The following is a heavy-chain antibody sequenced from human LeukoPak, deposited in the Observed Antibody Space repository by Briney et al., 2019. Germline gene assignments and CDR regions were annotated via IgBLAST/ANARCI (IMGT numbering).Heavy chain of an antibody. CDR3: ARRDTLLSRAFDY. CDR1: GFTFSSHY. J-gene: IGHJ4*02. CDR2: IYHSGST. Sequence: GSLRLSCAASGFTFSSHYMHWVRQPPGKGLEWIGEIYHSGSTNYNPSLKSRVTISVDKSKNQFSLKLSSVTAADTAVYYCARRDTLLSRAFDYWGQGTLVTVSS. D-gene: IGHD5-24*01. V-gene: IGHV4-4*02.